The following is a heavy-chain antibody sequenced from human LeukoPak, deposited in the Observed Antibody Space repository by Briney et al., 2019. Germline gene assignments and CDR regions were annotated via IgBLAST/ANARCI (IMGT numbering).Heavy chain of an antibody. D-gene: IGHD3-16*01. J-gene: IGHJ3*02. CDR2: ISSSSSYI. Sequence: GWSLRLSCAASGFTFSSYSMNWVRQAPGKGLEWVSSISSSSSYIYYADSVKGRFTISRDNAKNSLYLQMNSLRAEDTAVYYCARVTFGVGDAFDIWGQGTMVTVSS. CDR1: GFTFSSYS. V-gene: IGHV3-21*01. CDR3: ARVTFGVGDAFDI.